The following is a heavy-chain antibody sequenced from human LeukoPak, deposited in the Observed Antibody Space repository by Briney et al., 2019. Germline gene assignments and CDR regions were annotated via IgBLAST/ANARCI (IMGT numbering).Heavy chain of an antibody. Sequence: PSETLSLTCTVSGGSISSGSYYWSWIRQPAGKGLEWIGRIYTSGSTNYNPSLKSRVTISVDTSKDQFSLKLSSVTAADTAVYYCARTGTIFGVVMDWGQGTLVTVS. J-gene: IGHJ4*02. D-gene: IGHD3-3*01. CDR1: GGSISSGSYY. CDR2: IYTSGST. V-gene: IGHV4-61*02. CDR3: ARTGTIFGVVMD.